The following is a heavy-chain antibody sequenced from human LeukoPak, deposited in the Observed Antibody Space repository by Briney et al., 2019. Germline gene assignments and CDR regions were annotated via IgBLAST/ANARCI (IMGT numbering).Heavy chain of an antibody. V-gene: IGHV4-38-2*02. CDR1: GYSISSGCY. CDR3: VRMLYANTVDHHFEY. J-gene: IGHJ4*02. Sequence: PSETLSLTCIVSGYSISSGCYWGWIRQPPGKGLEWIGSIYHSGSTHYNPSLKSRVTISVDTSKNQFSLKLSSVTAADTAVYYCVRMLYANTVDHHFEYWGQGTLVTVSS. D-gene: IGHD2-8*01. CDR2: IYHSGST.